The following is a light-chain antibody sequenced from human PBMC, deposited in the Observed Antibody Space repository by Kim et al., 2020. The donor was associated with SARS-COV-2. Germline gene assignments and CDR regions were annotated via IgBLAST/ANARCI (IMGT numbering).Light chain of an antibody. CDR1: SLRSYY. V-gene: IGLV3-19*01. J-gene: IGLJ2*01. CDR3: NSRDTNDNVV. Sequence: VGLGLTVRITCQGDSLRSYYATWYQQKPRQAPILLIYAKNNRPSGIPDRFSGSSSGNIASLTITGAQAEDEADYYCNSRDTNDNVVFGGGTQLTVL. CDR2: AKN.